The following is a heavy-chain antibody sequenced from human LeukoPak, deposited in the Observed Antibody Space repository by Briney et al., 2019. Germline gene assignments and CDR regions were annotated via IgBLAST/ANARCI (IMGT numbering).Heavy chain of an antibody. J-gene: IGHJ4*02. CDR3: ARERDGYNHGVFDY. CDR2: IWYDGSNK. D-gene: IGHD5-24*01. V-gene: IGHV3-33*01. CDR1: GFTFSSYG. Sequence: SGRSLRLSCAASGFTFSSYGMHWVRQAPGKGLEWVAVIWYDGSNKYYADSVKGRFTISRDNSKNTLYLQMNSLRAEDTAVYYCARERDGYNHGVFDYWGQGTLVTVSS.